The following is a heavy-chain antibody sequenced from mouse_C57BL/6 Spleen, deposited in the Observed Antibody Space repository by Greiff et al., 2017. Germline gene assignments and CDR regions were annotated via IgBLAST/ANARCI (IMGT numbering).Heavy chain of an antibody. V-gene: IGHV3-6*01. Sequence: EVQLQESGPGLVKPSQSLSLTCSVTGYSITSGYYWNWIRQFPGNKLEWMGYISYDGSNNYNPSLKNRISITRDTSKNQFFLKLNSVTTEDTATYYYARYDYDGVYFDYWGQGTTLTVSS. CDR1: GYSITSGYY. J-gene: IGHJ2*01. CDR3: ARYDYDGVYFDY. D-gene: IGHD2-4*01. CDR2: ISYDGSN.